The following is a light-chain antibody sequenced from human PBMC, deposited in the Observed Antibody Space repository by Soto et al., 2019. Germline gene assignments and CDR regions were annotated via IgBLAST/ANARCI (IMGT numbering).Light chain of an antibody. CDR3: KQYNSYSPT. CDR1: QSISSW. CDR2: DAS. Sequence: DIQMTQSPSTLSASVGDRVTITCRASQSISSWLAWYQQKPGKAHKLLIYDASSLESGVQSRFSGSGSGTEFTLTIRSLQPDDFATYYCKQYNSYSPTFGGGTKVDIK. V-gene: IGKV1-5*01. J-gene: IGKJ4*01.